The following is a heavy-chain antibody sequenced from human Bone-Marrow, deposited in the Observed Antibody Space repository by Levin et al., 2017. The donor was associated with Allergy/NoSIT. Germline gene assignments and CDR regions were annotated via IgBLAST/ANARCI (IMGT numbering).Heavy chain of an antibody. CDR3: ARVLNILTGYYTDYFDY. Sequence: ASVKVSCKASGYTFTGYYMHWVRQAPGQGLEWMGWINPNSGGTNYAQKFQGRVTMTRDTSISTAYMELSRLRSDDTAVYYCARVLNILTGYYTDYFDYWGQGTLVTVSS. CDR1: GYTFTGYY. J-gene: IGHJ4*02. D-gene: IGHD3-9*01. CDR2: INPNSGGT. V-gene: IGHV1-2*02.